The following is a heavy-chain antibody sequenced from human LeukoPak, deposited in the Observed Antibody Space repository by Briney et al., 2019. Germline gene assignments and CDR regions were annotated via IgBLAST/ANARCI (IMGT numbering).Heavy chain of an antibody. CDR1: GFTVSSNY. D-gene: IGHD3-22*01. Sequence: PGGSLRLSCAASGFTVSSNYMSWVRQAPGKGLDWVSYISSSSTTIYYADSVKGRFTISRDNAKNSLYLQMNSLRDEDTAVYYCARDPSYDSSGYYIYYYGMDVWGQGTTVTVSS. CDR3: ARDPSYDSSGYYIYYYGMDV. J-gene: IGHJ6*02. CDR2: ISSSSTTI. V-gene: IGHV3-48*02.